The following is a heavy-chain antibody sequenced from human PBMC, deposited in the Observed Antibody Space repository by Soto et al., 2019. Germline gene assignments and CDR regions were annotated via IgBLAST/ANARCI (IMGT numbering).Heavy chain of an antibody. V-gene: IGHV3-30-3*01. CDR2: ISYDGSNK. CDR3: ARDMPGAWGSGNYYCGRDV. J-gene: IGHJ6*02. CDR1: GFTFSSYA. D-gene: IGHD3-10*01. Sequence: GGSLGLSCAASGFTFSSYAMHWVRQAPGKGLEWVAVISYDGSNKYYADSVKGRFTISRDNSKNTLYLQMNSLRAEDTAVYYCARDMPGAWGSGNYYCGRDVWGQGTTFTVSS.